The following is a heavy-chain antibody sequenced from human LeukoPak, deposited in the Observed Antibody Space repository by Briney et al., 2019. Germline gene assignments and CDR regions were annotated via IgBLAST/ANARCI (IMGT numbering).Heavy chain of an antibody. CDR3: ARQDFRDDFWSGYPDY. CDR1: GYSFTSYW. J-gene: IGHJ4*02. Sequence: GESLKISCKGSGYSFTSYWIGWVRQMPGKGLEWMGIIYPGDSDTRYSPSFQGQVTISADKSISTAYLQWSSLKASDTATYYCARQDFRDDFWSGYPDYWGQGTLVTVSS. CDR2: IYPGDSDT. V-gene: IGHV5-51*01. D-gene: IGHD3-3*01.